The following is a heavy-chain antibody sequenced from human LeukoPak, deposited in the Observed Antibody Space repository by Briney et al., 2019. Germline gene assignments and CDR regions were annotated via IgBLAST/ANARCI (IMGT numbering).Heavy chain of an antibody. CDR2: IIPIFGTA. CDR1: GGTFSSYA. CDR3: ARDLIAVAGSVFDY. J-gene: IGHJ4*02. Sequence: ASVKVSCKASGGTFSSYAISWVRQAPGQGLEWMGRIIPIFGTANYAQKFQGRVTITTDESTSTAYMELSSLRSEDTTVYYCARDLIAVAGSVFDYWGQGTLVTVSS. D-gene: IGHD6-19*01. V-gene: IGHV1-69*05.